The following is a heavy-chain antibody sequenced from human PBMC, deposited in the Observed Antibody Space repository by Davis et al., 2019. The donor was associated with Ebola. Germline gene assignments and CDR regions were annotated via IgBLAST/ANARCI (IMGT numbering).Heavy chain of an antibody. CDR1: GGSIRSSNW. CDR2: IYHSGST. J-gene: IGHJ6*02. D-gene: IGHD6-13*01. Sequence: SETLSLTCAVSGGSIRSSNWWSWVRQPPGKGLEWIGEIYHSGSTNYNPSLKSRVTISVDKSKNQFSLKLSSVTAANTAVYYCARDGGYSSSWSRRGHYYGMDVWGQGTTVTVSS. V-gene: IGHV4-4*02. CDR3: ARDGGYSSSWSRRGHYYGMDV.